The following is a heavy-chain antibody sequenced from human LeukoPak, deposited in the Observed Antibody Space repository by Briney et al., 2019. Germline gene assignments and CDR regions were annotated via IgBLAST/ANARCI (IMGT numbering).Heavy chain of an antibody. Sequence: SETLSLTCTVSGGSISSSSYYWGWIRQPPGKGLEWIGYAHNSGSTYYNPSLKSRISISVDTSKNQFSLKLSSVTAADTAVYYCARDRYDSYPMGVWGQGTTVTVSS. V-gene: IGHV4-31*03. J-gene: IGHJ6*02. CDR3: ARDRYDSYPMGV. CDR1: GGSISSSSYY. D-gene: IGHD3-3*01. CDR2: AHNSGST.